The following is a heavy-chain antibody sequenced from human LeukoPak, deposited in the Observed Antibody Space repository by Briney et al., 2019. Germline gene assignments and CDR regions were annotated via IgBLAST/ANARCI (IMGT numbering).Heavy chain of an antibody. CDR2: IYYSGST. Sequence: SETLFLTCTVSGGSISRGDYYWSWIRQPPGKGLEWIGYIYYSGSTYYNPSLKSRVTISVDTSKNQFSLKLSSVTAADTAVYYCARPDIAGYFDFWGQGTLVTVYS. CDR3: ARPDIAGYFDF. V-gene: IGHV4-30-4*01. CDR1: GGSISRGDYY. D-gene: IGHD5-12*01. J-gene: IGHJ4*02.